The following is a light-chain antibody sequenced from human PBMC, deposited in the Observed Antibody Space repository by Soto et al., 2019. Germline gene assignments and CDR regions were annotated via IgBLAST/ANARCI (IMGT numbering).Light chain of an antibody. J-gene: IGLJ2*01. CDR2: DTS. CDR3: LLSYSGARVV. V-gene: IGLV7-46*01. Sequence: QAVVTQEPSLTVSPGGTVTVTCGSSTGAVTSGHYPYWFQQKPGQAPRTLIYDTSNKHSWTPARFSGSLLGGKAALTLSGAQPEDEAEYYCLLSYSGARVVFGGRTKVTVL. CDR1: TGAVTSGHY.